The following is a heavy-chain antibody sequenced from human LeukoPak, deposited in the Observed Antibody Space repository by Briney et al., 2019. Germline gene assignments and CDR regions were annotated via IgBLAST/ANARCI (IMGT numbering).Heavy chain of an antibody. CDR2: ISSSSSAI. Sequence: GGSLRLSCAASGFTFSSYSMNWVRQAPGKGLEWVSYISSSSSAIFYADSVKGRFTISRDNAKNSLYLQMNSLRAEDTAVYYCARGDDYGSGSYDYWGQGTLVTVSS. V-gene: IGHV3-48*01. D-gene: IGHD3-10*01. CDR3: ARGDDYGSGSYDY. CDR1: GFTFSSYS. J-gene: IGHJ4*02.